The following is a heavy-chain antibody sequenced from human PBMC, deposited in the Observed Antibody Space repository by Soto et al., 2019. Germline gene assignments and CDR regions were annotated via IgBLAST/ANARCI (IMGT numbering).Heavy chain of an antibody. J-gene: IGHJ6*02. CDR2: MNPNSGNT. D-gene: IGHD3-3*01. CDR1: GYTFTSYD. Sequence: QVQLVQSGAEVKKPGASVKVSCKASGYTFTSYDINWVRQATGQGLEWMGWMNPNSGNTGYAQKFQGRVTMTRNTSISTAYMELSSLRSEDTAVYYCAISVIWSGYYHTPYYYYGMDVWGQGTTFTVYS. V-gene: IGHV1-8*01. CDR3: AISVIWSGYYHTPYYYYGMDV.